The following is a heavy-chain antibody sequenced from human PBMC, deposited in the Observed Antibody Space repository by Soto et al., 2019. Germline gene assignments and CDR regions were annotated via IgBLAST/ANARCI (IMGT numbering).Heavy chain of an antibody. J-gene: IGHJ3*02. CDR2: IYHSGSA. D-gene: IGHD2-8*01. CDR3: ANNGWADAFDI. CDR1: GGSISTDYW. V-gene: IGHV4-4*02. Sequence: QVQLQESGPGLVKPSGTLSLTCAVSGGSISTDYWWSWVRQPPGKGLEWIGEIYHSGSANYSPSLKSRVTLLVDKSKNQFSLTLRSVTAADTAVYYCANNGWADAFDIWGQGTMVAVSS.